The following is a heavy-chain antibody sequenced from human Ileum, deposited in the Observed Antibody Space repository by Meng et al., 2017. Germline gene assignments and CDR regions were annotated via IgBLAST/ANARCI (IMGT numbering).Heavy chain of an antibody. CDR1: GYIFTNYG. D-gene: IGHD2-2*01. CDR3: ARGRHCSSTTCYLSDS. CDR2: TSTYNSNR. J-gene: IGHJ4*02. V-gene: IGHV1-18*01. Sequence: QVQLVQSGAEVKKPGASVKVSCKASGYIFTNYGISWVRQAPGKGLEWMGWTSTYNSNRNYAQSLQGRVTMTTDTSTTTAYMELRSLTFDDTAVYYCARGRHCSSTTCYLSDSWGQGTLVTVSS.